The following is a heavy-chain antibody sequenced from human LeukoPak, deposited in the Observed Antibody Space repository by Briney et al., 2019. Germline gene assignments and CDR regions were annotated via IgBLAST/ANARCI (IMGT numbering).Heavy chain of an antibody. Sequence: GGSLRLSCAASGFTFSSYAIHWVRQAPGKGLEWVAVISYDGSNKYYADSVKGRFTISRDNSKNTLYLQMNSLRAEDTAVYYCAKVGDGYNWGGFDIWGQGTMVTVSS. CDR2: ISYDGSNK. V-gene: IGHV3-30-3*01. CDR3: AKVGDGYNWGGFDI. J-gene: IGHJ3*02. CDR1: GFTFSSYA. D-gene: IGHD5-24*01.